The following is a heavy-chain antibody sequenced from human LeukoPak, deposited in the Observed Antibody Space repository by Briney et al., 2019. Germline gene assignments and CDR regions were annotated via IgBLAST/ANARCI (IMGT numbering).Heavy chain of an antibody. J-gene: IGHJ5*02. CDR2: IYYSGST. V-gene: IGHV4-39*07. D-gene: IGHD3-10*01. Sequence: SETLSLTCTVSGGSISSSSYYWGWIRQPPGKGLEWIGSIYYSGSTNYNPSLKSRVTISVDTSKNQFSLKLSSVTAADTAVYYCASGGSGSYEYNWFDPWGQGTLVTVSS. CDR1: GGSISSSSYY. CDR3: ASGGSGSYEYNWFDP.